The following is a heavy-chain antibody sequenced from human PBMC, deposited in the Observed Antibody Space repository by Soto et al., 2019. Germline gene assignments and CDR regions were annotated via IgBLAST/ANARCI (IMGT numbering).Heavy chain of an antibody. CDR1: GGSISSYY. D-gene: IGHD3-9*01. Sequence: SETLSPTCTVSGGSISSYYWSRIPQPPGKGLEWIGYIYYSGSTNYNPSLKSRVTISVDTSKNQFSLKLSSVTAADTAVYYCARVQSRFYDILPSTGGMDVWGQGTTVTVSS. J-gene: IGHJ6*02. V-gene: IGHV4-59*01. CDR3: ARVQSRFYDILPSTGGMDV. CDR2: IYYSGST.